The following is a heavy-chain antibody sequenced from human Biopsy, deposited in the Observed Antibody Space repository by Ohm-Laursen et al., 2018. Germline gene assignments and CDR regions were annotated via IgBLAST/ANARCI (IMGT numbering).Heavy chain of an antibody. CDR3: ARERIAYCTATSCDNFGLDV. CDR2: INHSGHT. V-gene: IGHV4-59*01. CDR1: SASINLYY. J-gene: IGHJ6*02. Sequence: SQTLSLTCTVSSASINLYYWGWIRQSPGKGLEWIGYINHSGHTNYNPSLKSRLTMSVDTSKNKFSLKLTSVTAADTAVYYCARERIAYCTATSCDNFGLDVWGQGTTVTVSS. D-gene: IGHD2-8*02.